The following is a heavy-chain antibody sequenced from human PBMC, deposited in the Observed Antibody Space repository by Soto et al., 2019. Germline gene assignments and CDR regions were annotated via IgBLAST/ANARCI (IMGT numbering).Heavy chain of an antibody. J-gene: IGHJ2*01. CDR2: ISWNSGSI. Sequence: EVQLVESGGGLVQPGRSLRLSCAASGFTFDDYAMHWVRQAPGKGLEWVSGISWNSGSIGYADSVKGRFTISRDNAKNSLSRKMNSLRAEDTSLYYCAKDLGLYLACGGDYEPYWYFCLWGRGTLVAVAS. CDR1: GFTFDDYA. D-gene: IGHD2-21*01. CDR3: AKDLGLYLACGGDYEPYWYFCL. V-gene: IGHV3-9*01.